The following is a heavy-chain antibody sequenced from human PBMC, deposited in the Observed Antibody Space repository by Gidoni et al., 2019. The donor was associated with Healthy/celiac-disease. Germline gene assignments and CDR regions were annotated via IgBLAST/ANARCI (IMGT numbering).Heavy chain of an antibody. D-gene: IGHD3-9*01. J-gene: IGHJ4*02. V-gene: IGHV3-23*01. Sequence: EVQLLESGGGLVQPGGSLRLSCAASGFTFSSYAMSWVRQAPGKGLEWVSAISGSGGSTYYADSVKGRFTISRDNSKNTLYLQMNSLRAEDTAVYYCAKDEGLRYFDWFRIVDYWGQGTLVTVSS. CDR2: ISGSGGST. CDR3: AKDEGLRYFDWFRIVDY. CDR1: GFTFSSYA.